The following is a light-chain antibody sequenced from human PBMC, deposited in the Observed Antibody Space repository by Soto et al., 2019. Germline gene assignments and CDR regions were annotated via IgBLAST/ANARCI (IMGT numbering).Light chain of an antibody. CDR1: SNDVRGYNY. CDR2: DVT. J-gene: IGLJ1*01. V-gene: IGLV2-14*01. CDR3: SSYTTLTSLYV. Sequence: QSVLTQPASVSGSPGQSITISCTGTSNDVRGYNYVSWYQHHPGKAPKLIIYDVTHRPSGVSDRFSGSKSGNTASLTTSGLQADDEADYYCSSYTTLTSLYVFGTGTKVTVL.